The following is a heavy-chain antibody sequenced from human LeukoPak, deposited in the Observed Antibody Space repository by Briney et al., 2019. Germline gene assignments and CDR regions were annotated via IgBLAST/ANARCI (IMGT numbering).Heavy chain of an antibody. CDR2: ISSSGSTI. CDR1: GFTFSDYY. J-gene: IGHJ5*02. CDR3: ARDRNRRLGSPNWFDP. Sequence: GGSLRLSCAASGFTFSDYYMSWIRQAPGTGLEWVSYISSSGSTIYYADSVKGRFTISRDNAKNSLYLQMNSLRAEDTAVYYCARDRNRRLGSPNWFDPWGQGTLVTVSS. D-gene: IGHD1-1*01. V-gene: IGHV3-11*01.